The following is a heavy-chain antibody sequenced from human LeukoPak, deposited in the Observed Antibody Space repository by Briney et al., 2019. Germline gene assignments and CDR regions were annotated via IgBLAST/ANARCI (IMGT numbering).Heavy chain of an antibody. CDR2: IYTSGST. D-gene: IGHD3-22*01. CDR3: ARESYFDSRFDP. J-gene: IGHJ5*02. V-gene: IGHV4-4*07. Sequence: SETLSLTCTVSGGSISSYYWSWIRQPAGKGLEWIGRIYTSGSTNYNPSLKSRVTMSVDTSKNQVSLNLISVTAADTAVYYCARESYFDSRFDPWGQGTLVTASS. CDR1: GGSISSYY.